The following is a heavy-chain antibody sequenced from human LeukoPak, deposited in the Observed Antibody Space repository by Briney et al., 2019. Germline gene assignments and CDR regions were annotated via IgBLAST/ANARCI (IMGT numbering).Heavy chain of an antibody. CDR1: GFTFSDYY. CDR2: IYYSGST. CDR3: ARLTYGAVVH. V-gene: IGHV4-39*01. D-gene: IGHD6-19*01. Sequence: GSLRLSCAASGFTFSDYYMSWIRQAPGKGLEWIGSIYYSGSTYYNPSLKSRVTISVDTSKNQFSLKLSSVTAADTAVYYCARLTYGAVVHWGQGTLVTVSS. J-gene: IGHJ4*02.